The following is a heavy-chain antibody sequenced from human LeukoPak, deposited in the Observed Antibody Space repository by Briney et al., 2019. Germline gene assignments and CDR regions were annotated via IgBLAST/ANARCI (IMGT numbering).Heavy chain of an antibody. J-gene: IGHJ4*02. CDR2: IYYSGST. CDR1: IGSISRYY. CDR3: ARGSYSGSYYYFDY. V-gene: IGHV4-59*01. D-gene: IGHD1-26*01. Sequence: PSETLSLTCTVSIGSISRYYWSWIRQPPGKGLEWIGYIYYSGSTNYNPSLKCRVTISVDTSKNQFSLKLSSVTAADTAVYYCARGSYSGSYYYFDYWGQGTLVTVSS.